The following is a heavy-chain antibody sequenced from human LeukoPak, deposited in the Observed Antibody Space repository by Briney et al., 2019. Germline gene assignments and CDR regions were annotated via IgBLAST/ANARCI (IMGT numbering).Heavy chain of an antibody. J-gene: IGHJ4*02. CDR1: GFTFSSYG. V-gene: IGHV3-30*03. Sequence: PGRSLRLSCAASGFTFSSYGMHWVRQAPGKGLEWVAVISYDGSNKYYADPVKGRFTISRDNGKNSLYLQMNSLRAEDTAIYYCARGTFSMYSSGWYVGDWGQGTLVTVSS. D-gene: IGHD6-19*01. CDR2: ISYDGSNK. CDR3: ARGTFSMYSSGWYVGD.